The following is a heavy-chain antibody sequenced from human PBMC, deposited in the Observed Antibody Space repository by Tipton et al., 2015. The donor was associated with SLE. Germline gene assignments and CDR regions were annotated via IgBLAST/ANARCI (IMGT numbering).Heavy chain of an antibody. Sequence: ILSLTCTVSGGSISSSYYWGWIRQSPGKGLEWIGSISYTGSTYYNPSLKSRVTISVDMSKNQFSLKLTSVTAADTAVYYCATSPLTLWGQGTLVTVSS. J-gene: IGHJ4*02. D-gene: IGHD2-2*01. V-gene: IGHV4-39*07. CDR2: ISYTGST. CDR1: GGSISSSYY. CDR3: ATSPLTL.